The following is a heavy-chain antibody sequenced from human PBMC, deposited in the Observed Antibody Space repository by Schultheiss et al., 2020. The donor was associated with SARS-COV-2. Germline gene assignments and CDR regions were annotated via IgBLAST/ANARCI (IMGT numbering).Heavy chain of an antibody. Sequence: SVKVSCKASGGTFSSYAISWVRQAPGQGLEWMGWIIPILGIANYAQKFQGRVTITADKSTSTAYMELSSLRSEDTAVYYCTSYGDYEGYWGQGTLVTVSS. CDR3: TSYGDYEGY. V-gene: IGHV1-69*10. CDR1: GGTFSSYA. CDR2: IIPILGIA. J-gene: IGHJ4*02. D-gene: IGHD4-17*01.